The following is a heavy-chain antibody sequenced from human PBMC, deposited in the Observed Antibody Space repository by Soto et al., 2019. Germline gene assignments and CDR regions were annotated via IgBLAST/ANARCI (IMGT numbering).Heavy chain of an antibody. CDR3: AVHSSSSPSYYFDY. CDR2: IIPIFGTA. Sequence: QVQLVQSGAEVKKPGSSVKVSCKASGGTFSSYAISWVRQAPGQGLEWMGGIIPIFGTANYAQKFQGRVTXXAXEXLSTAYMELSSLRSEDTAVDYCAVHSSSSPSYYFDYWGQGTLVTVSS. J-gene: IGHJ4*02. D-gene: IGHD6-6*01. V-gene: IGHV1-69*12. CDR1: GGTFSSYA.